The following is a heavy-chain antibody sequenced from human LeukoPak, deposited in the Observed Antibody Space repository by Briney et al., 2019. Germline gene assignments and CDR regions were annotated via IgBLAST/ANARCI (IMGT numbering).Heavy chain of an antibody. CDR2: INHSGST. Sequence: SETLSLTCAVYGGSFSGYYWSWIRQPPGKGLEWIGEINHSGSTNYNPSLKSRVTISVDTSKNQFSLKLSSVTAADTAVFYCARAAVTTRDRFDYWGQGTLVTVSS. D-gene: IGHD4-17*01. CDR3: ARAAVTTRDRFDY. V-gene: IGHV4-34*01. CDR1: GGSFSGYY. J-gene: IGHJ4*02.